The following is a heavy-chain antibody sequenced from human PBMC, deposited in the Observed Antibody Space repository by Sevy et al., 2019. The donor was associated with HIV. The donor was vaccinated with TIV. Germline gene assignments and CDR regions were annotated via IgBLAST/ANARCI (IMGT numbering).Heavy chain of an antibody. CDR2: ISGSGGST. CDR1: GFTFSSYA. CDR3: AKKGGYSYGFDY. V-gene: IGHV3-23*01. J-gene: IGHJ4*02. Sequence: GGSLRLSCAASGFTFSSYAMSWVRQAPGKGLEWVSAISGSGGSTYYADSVKGRFTISRDNSKNTLYLQMNSLGAEDTAVYYCAKKGGYSYGFDYWGQGTLVTVSS. D-gene: IGHD5-18*01.